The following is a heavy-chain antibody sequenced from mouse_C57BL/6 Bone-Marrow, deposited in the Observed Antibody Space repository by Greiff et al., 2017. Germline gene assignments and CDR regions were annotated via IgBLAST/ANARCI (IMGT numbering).Heavy chain of an antibody. D-gene: IGHD1-1*01. CDR2: IDPSDSYT. CDR3: ARSGYYGSSFFDY. J-gene: IGHJ2*01. Sequence: QVQLQQPGAELVRPGTSVTLSCKASGYTFTSYWMHWVKQRPGQGLEWIGVIDPSDSYTNYNQKFKGKATLTVDTSSSTAYMQLSSLTSADSAVYDCARSGYYGSSFFDYWGQGTTLTVSS. CDR1: GYTFTSYW. V-gene: IGHV1-59*01.